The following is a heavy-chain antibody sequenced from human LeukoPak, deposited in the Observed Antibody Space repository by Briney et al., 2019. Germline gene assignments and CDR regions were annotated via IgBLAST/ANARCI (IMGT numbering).Heavy chain of an antibody. CDR3: ARARCRSCTFDY. J-gene: IGHJ4*02. CDR1: GGSISSYY. CDR2: IYYSGST. V-gene: IGHV4-59*01. Sequence: SETLSLTCTVSGGSISSYYWNWIRQPPGKGLEWVGYIYYSGSTNYNASLKRRVTISVATSKNQFSLNLSSVTAADTAVYYCARARCRSCTFDYWGQGTLVTVSS. D-gene: IGHD6-13*01.